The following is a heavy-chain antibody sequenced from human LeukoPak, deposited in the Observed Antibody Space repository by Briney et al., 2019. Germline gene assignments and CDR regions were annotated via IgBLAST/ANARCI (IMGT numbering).Heavy chain of an antibody. J-gene: IGHJ4*02. Sequence: GGSLRLSCAAPGFTFSSYSMNWVRQAPGKGLEWVSSISSSSSYIYYADSVKGRFTISRDNAKNSLYLQMNSLRAEDTAVYYCARGFYDSSAFDYWGQGTLVTVSS. CDR2: ISSSSSYI. CDR1: GFTFSSYS. D-gene: IGHD3-22*01. V-gene: IGHV3-21*01. CDR3: ARGFYDSSAFDY.